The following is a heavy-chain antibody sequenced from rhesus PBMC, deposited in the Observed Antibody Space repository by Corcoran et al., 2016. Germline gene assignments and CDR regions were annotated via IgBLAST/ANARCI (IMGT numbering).Heavy chain of an antibody. D-gene: IGHD3-28*01. CDR1: GASISSYW. CDR2: IDGNTGRT. J-gene: IGHJ4*01. V-gene: IGHV4-80*01. CDR3: ARARYHYDNDC. Sequence: QMQLQESGPGPVKPSETLSLTCAVSGASISSYWWGWTRQSPGKGIEWIGEIDGNTGRTRYNPSLRSRVTVSRDASKNQVSLKLTSVTAADTAVYYCARARYHYDNDCWGQGVLVTVSS.